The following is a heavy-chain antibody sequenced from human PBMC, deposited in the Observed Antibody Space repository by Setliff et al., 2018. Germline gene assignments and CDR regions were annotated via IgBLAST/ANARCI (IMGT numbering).Heavy chain of an antibody. CDR3: ARAQSWSGGPYYFDN. Sequence: GASVKVSCKASGYTFTSYDINWGRQATGQGLEWMGWMNPNSGNTGYAQKFQGRVTMTRNTAISTAYMDLSSLRFEDTAVYYCARAQSWSGGPYYFDNWGQGTLVTVS. D-gene: IGHD3-3*01. J-gene: IGHJ4*02. CDR2: MNPNSGNT. CDR1: GYTFTSYD. V-gene: IGHV1-8*02.